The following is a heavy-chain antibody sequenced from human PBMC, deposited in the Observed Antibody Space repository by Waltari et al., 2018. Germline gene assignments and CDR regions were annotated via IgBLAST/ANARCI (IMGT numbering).Heavy chain of an antibody. Sequence: QLQLQESGPGLVKPSETLSLTCTVSGGSISSSSYYWGWIRQPPGKGLGWIGSFYYSGGTYYNPSLKSRVTISVDTSKNQFSLKLSSVTAADTAVYYCASTYSSGWYSAFDIWGQGTMVTVSS. CDR1: GGSISSSSYY. V-gene: IGHV4-39*01. CDR3: ASTYSSGWYSAFDI. CDR2: FYYSGGT. J-gene: IGHJ3*02. D-gene: IGHD6-19*01.